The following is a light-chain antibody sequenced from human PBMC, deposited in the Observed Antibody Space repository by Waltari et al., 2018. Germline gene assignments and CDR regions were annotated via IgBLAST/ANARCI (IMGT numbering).Light chain of an antibody. CDR1: QSVGRY. Sequence: EILLTHPPGTLSLPPGKGPTLSCRASQSVGRYLAWYQQKPGQAPRLLIYGASSRATGIPDRFSGSGSGTDFSLTISRLEPEDFAVYYCQKYESLPATFGQGTKVEI. CDR2: GAS. J-gene: IGKJ1*01. CDR3: QKYESLPAT. V-gene: IGKV3-20*01.